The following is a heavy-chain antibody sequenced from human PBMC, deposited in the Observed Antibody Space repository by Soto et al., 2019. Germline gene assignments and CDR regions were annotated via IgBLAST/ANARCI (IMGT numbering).Heavy chain of an antibody. Sequence: QVQLVESGGGVVQPGNSLRLSCAASGFTFSPYGFHWVRQAPGKGLEWLSFIWNDAITKEYADSVKGRFTISRDNSKNTLYLQMNSLRAEDTAVYYCARDGAHYDIDYWGQGTLVTVSS. CDR1: GFTFSPYG. J-gene: IGHJ4*02. D-gene: IGHD3-22*01. V-gene: IGHV3-33*01. CDR2: IWNDAITK. CDR3: ARDGAHYDIDY.